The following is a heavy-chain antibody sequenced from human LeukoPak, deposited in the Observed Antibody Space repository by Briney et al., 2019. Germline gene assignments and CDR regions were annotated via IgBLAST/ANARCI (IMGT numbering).Heavy chain of an antibody. CDR1: GFTFSSYW. V-gene: IGHV3-7*01. CDR3: ARGTSGGSSPFQH. CDR2: IKQDGSEK. Sequence: QTGGSLRLSCAASGFTFSSYWMSWVRQAPGKGLEWVANIKQDGSEKYYVDSVKGRFTISRDNAKNSLYLQMNSLRAEDTAVYYCARGTSGGSSPFQHWGQGTLVTVSS. D-gene: IGHD2-15*01. J-gene: IGHJ1*01.